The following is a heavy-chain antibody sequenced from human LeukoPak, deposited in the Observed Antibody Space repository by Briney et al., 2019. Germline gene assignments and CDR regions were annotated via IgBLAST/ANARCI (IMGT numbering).Heavy chain of an antibody. Sequence: SDKVSCKASGFTFTSSAVQWVRQARGQRLEWIGWIVFGSGNSNYAQKFQERVTITREMSTSLVYMELSSLRSEDTAVYYGAAEAAYYYESHEAFDVWGQGTMVTVSS. D-gene: IGHD3-22*01. J-gene: IGHJ3*01. CDR2: IVFGSGNS. CDR1: GFTFTSSA. CDR3: AAEAAYYYESHEAFDV. V-gene: IGHV1-58*01.